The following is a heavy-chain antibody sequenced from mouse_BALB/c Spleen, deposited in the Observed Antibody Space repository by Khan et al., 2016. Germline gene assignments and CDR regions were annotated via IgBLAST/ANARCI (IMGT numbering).Heavy chain of an antibody. J-gene: IGHJ4*01. CDR3: ARSRGSSYDYYAMDY. V-gene: IGHV9-2-1*01. D-gene: IGHD1-1*01. CDR2: INTETGEP. Sequence: QIQLVQSGPELKKPGETVKISCKASGYTFTDYSMHWVKQAPGKGLKWMGWINTETGEPTYADDFKGRFAFSLETSASTAYLQINNLNNEDTATYFCARSRGSSYDYYAMDYWGQGTSVTVSS. CDR1: GYTFTDYS.